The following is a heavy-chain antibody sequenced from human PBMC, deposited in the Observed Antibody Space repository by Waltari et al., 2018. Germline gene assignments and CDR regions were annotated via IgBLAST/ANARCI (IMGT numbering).Heavy chain of an antibody. CDR2: ISSSSSTI. CDR3: ARDFLGYCSGGSCVNYGMDV. Sequence: EVQLVESGGGLVQPGGSLRLSCAASGFTFSSYSMNWVRQAPGKGREWVSYISSSSSTIYYADSVKGRFTISRDNAKNSLYLQMNSLRAEDTAVYYCARDFLGYCSGGSCVNYGMDVWGQGTTVTVSS. CDR1: GFTFSSYS. V-gene: IGHV3-48*01. D-gene: IGHD2-15*01. J-gene: IGHJ6*02.